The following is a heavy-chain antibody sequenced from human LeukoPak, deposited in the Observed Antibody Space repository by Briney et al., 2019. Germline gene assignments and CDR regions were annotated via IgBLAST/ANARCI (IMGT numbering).Heavy chain of an antibody. D-gene: IGHD3-16*01. CDR2: IYHSVST. J-gene: IGHJ4*02. CDR3: ARAGQLGYDWFGGLDY. Sequence: PLSLPCGVWGRPMSWWGYLGRWLRQPPAGGRVMFEYIYHSVSTYYNPSLKSRVAIPVDRSKNQFSLKLSSVTGADTALYCCARAGQLGYDWFGGLDYWGERTLVTVSS. CDR1: GRPMSWWGYL. V-gene: IGHV4-30-2*01.